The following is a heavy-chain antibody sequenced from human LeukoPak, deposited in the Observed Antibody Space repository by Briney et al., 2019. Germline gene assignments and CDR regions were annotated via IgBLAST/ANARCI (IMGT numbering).Heavy chain of an antibody. CDR3: ATTGSGSYYDY. J-gene: IGHJ4*02. D-gene: IGHD1-26*01. Sequence: PGGSLRLSCAACGFTVSSNYMSWVRQAPGKGLEWVSRINDHETSTTYAESVKGRFTIASDNAKTTLFLQMNSLRAEDTAVYYCATTGSGSYYDYWGQGTLVTVSS. CDR2: INDHETST. CDR1: GFTVSSNY. V-gene: IGHV3-74*01.